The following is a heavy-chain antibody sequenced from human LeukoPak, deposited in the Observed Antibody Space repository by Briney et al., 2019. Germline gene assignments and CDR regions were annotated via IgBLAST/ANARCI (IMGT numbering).Heavy chain of an antibody. CDR2: IYYSGST. D-gene: IGHD3-3*01. Sequence: SETLSLTCTVSGGSISSYYWSWMRQPPGKGLEWIGYIYYSGSTNYNPSLESRVTISVDTSKNQFSLKLSSVTAADTAVYYCARAGVVSNPNSYWYFDLWGRGTLVTVSS. CDR1: GGSISSYY. CDR3: ARAGVVSNPNSYWYFDL. J-gene: IGHJ2*01. V-gene: IGHV4-59*01.